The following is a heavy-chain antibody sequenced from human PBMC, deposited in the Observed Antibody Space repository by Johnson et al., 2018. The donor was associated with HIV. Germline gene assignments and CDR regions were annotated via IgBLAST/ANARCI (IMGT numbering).Heavy chain of an antibody. CDR2: IQSGGGT. CDR3: ARGGYSSGWFYAFDI. CDR1: GFDFSSSW. J-gene: IGHJ3*02. Sequence: VQLVESGGGLVQPGGSLRLSCAASGFDFSSSWMHWVRQAPGKGLKWVAIIQSGGGTYHADSVTGRFTISRDNSKNTLYLQMNSLRAEDTAVYYCARGGYSSGWFYAFDIWGQGTMVTVSS. V-gene: IGHV3-66*01. D-gene: IGHD6-19*01.